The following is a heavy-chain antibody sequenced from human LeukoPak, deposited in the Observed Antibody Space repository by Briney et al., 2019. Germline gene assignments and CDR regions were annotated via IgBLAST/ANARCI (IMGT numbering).Heavy chain of an antibody. CDR1: GGTFSSYA. D-gene: IGHD6-13*01. J-gene: IGHJ4*02. CDR2: IIPIFGTA. Sequence: PVKVSCKASGGTFSSYAISWVRQAPGQGLEWMGGIIPIFGTANYAQKFQGRVTFTTDESTSTAYMELSSLRSEDTAVYYCARDGAAALFDYWGQGTLVTVSS. CDR3: ARDGAAALFDY. V-gene: IGHV1-69*05.